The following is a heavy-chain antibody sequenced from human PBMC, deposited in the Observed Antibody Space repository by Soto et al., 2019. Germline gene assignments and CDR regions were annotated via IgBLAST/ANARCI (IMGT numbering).Heavy chain of an antibody. V-gene: IGHV3-48*03. Sequence: EVQLVESGGGLVQPGGSLRLSCAASGFTFSSYEMNWVRQAPGKGLEWVSYISHSGSTTSYADSVKGRFTISRDNAKNPLYQQLRRLRAEDTVIYFAATLLGASYYYYHLDVWGQGTTVTVSS. J-gene: IGHJ6*02. CDR2: ISHSGSTT. CDR3: ATLLGASYYYYHLDV. CDR1: GFTFSSYE. D-gene: IGHD2-15*01.